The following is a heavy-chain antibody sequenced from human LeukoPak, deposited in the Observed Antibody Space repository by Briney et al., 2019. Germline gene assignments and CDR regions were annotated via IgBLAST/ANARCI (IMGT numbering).Heavy chain of an antibody. J-gene: IGHJ4*02. Sequence: PGGSLRLSCAASGFTVSSNYMTWVRQAPGKGLEWVSVIYTGGKTYYADSVKGRFTISRDNSKNTLYLQMNSLRAEDTAVYYCARARYYGDYEHWGQGTLVTVSS. V-gene: IGHV3-53*01. CDR3: ARARYYGDYEH. D-gene: IGHD4-17*01. CDR2: IYTGGKT. CDR1: GFTVSSNY.